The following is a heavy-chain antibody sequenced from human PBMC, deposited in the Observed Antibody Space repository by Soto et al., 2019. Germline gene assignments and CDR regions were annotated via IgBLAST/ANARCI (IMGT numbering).Heavy chain of an antibody. D-gene: IGHD5-18*01. CDR1: GFTFSSYA. Sequence: GGSLRLSCAASGFTFSSYAMHWVRQAPGKGLEWVAVISYDGSNKYYADSVKGRFTISRDNSKNTLYLQMNSLRAEDTAVYYCARDPFPGYSYGCTFDYWGQGTLVTVSS. CDR2: ISYDGSNK. CDR3: ARDPFPGYSYGCTFDY. V-gene: IGHV3-30-3*01. J-gene: IGHJ4*02.